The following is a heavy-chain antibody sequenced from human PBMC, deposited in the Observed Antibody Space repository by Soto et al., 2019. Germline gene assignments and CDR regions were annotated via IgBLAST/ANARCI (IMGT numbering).Heavy chain of an antibody. V-gene: IGHV4-38-2*01. CDR3: AAATLTDARFYCMDL. D-gene: IGHD2-2*01. CDR1: GYSFTSVNF. J-gene: IGHJ6*03. CDR2: LYKHGGS. Sequence: PSETLSLTCVVSGYSFTSVNFCSWIRQPPGKGLQWIGSLYKHGGSYRNPSLTRRVTLSVDASKNQFFMILTSRTATDADAYYCAAATLTDARFYCMDLWGHGSTVTASS.